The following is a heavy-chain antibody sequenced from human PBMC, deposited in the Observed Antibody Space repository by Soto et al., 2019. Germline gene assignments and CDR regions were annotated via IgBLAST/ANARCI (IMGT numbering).Heavy chain of an antibody. CDR2: MNPNSGNT. J-gene: IGHJ3*02. D-gene: IGHD2-15*01. CDR3: ARAAVAIIGDAFDI. Sequence: ASVKVSCKASGYTFTSYDINWVRQANGQGLEWMGWMNPNSGNTGYAQKFQGRVTMTRNTSISTAYMELSSLRSEDTAVYHCARAAVAIIGDAFDICGQGTMVTVSS. CDR1: GYTFTSYD. V-gene: IGHV1-8*01.